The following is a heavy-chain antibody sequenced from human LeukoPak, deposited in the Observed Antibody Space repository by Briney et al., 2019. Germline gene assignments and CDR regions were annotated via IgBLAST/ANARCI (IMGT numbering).Heavy chain of an antibody. CDR1: GYTFTSYD. CDR2: MNPNSGNT. J-gene: IGHJ4*02. CDR3: ARGGRYYDSSGYSI. D-gene: IGHD3-22*01. Sequence: GASVKVSCXASGYTFTSYDINWVRQASGQGLEWMGWMNPNSGNTGYAQKFQGRVTMTRNTSISTAYMELSSLRSEDTAVYYCARGGRYYDSSGYSIWGQGTLVTVSS. V-gene: IGHV1-8*01.